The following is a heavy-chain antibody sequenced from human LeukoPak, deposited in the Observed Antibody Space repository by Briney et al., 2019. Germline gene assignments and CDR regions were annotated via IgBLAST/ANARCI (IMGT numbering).Heavy chain of an antibody. J-gene: IGHJ4*02. CDR2: INAGNGNT. Sequence: GASVKVSSKASGYTFTSYAMHWVRQAPGQRLEWMGWINAGNGNTKYSQKFQGRVTITRDTSASTAYMELSSLRSEDTAVYYCARAYSSGWYFGYWGQGTLVTVSS. CDR3: ARAYSSGWYFGY. CDR1: GYTFTSYA. V-gene: IGHV1-3*01. D-gene: IGHD6-19*01.